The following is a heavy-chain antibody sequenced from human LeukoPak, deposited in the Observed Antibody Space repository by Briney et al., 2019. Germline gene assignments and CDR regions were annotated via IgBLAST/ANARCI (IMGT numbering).Heavy chain of an antibody. Sequence: ASVKVSCKASGYTFTSYYMHWVRQAPGQGLEWMRIINPSGGSTSYALKFQGRVTMTRDMPTSTVYMELSSLRSEDTAVYYCARDAGGPYINSSEWFDPWGQGTLVTVSS. J-gene: IGHJ5*02. V-gene: IGHV1-46*01. D-gene: IGHD6-6*01. CDR3: ARDAGGPYINSSEWFDP. CDR1: GYTFTSYY. CDR2: INPSGGST.